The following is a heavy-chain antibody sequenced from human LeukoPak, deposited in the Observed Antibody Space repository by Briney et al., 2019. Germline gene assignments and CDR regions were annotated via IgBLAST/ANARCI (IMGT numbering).Heavy chain of an antibody. Sequence: ASVKVSCKASGYTFTTYNINWVRQAPGQGLEWMGWISGYNGNTNYAQKLQGRVTMTTDTSTSTAYIELRSLKSDDTAVYYCARSRLWSPRDAFDIWAQGTMVTVSS. J-gene: IGHJ3*02. V-gene: IGHV1-18*01. D-gene: IGHD3-16*01. CDR2: ISGYNGNT. CDR1: GYTFTTYN. CDR3: ARSRLWSPRDAFDI.